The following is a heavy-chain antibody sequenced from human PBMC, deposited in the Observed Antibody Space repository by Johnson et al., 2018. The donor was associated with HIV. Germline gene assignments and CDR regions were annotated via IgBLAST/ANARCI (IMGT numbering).Heavy chain of an antibody. CDR1: GFTFRTNG. Sequence: QVQLVESGGGVVQPGGPLRLSCAASGFTFRTNGMHWVRQAPGKGLEWISFIRYDGSNKYYADSVKGRFTISRDNSKNTLYLQMNSLRVEDTAVYYVRVVGDAFDIWGQGTMVTVSS. CDR3: RVVGDAFDI. D-gene: IGHD2-15*01. CDR2: IRYDGSNK. V-gene: IGHV3-30*02. J-gene: IGHJ3*02.